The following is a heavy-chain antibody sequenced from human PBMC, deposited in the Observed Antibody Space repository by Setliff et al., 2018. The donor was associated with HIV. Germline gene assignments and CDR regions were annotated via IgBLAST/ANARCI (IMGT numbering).Heavy chain of an antibody. V-gene: IGHV3-30*02. CDR1: GFTFDRFW. Sequence: GGSLRLSCAASGFTFDRFWMHWVRQAPGKGLECVAFIRNDGSNKDYADSVKGRFTISRDNSRNTLYLVMTSLSRDDTAFYYCARDIAAGDNNNHETNYHYYGLDVWGQGTAVTVSS. D-gene: IGHD6-25*01. CDR3: ARDIAAGDNNNHETNYHYYGLDV. CDR2: IRNDGSNK. J-gene: IGHJ6*02.